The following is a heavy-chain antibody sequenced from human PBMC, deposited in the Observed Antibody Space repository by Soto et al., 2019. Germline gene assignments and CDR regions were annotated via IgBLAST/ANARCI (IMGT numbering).Heavy chain of an antibody. J-gene: IGHJ3*02. CDR2: ISYDGSNK. Sequence: QVQLVESGGGVVQPGRSLRLSCAASGFTFSSYGMHWVRQAPGKGLEWVAVISYDGSNKYYADSVKGRFTISRDNSKNTLDLQMNSLRAEDTAVYYCAKIRDAFDIWGQGTMVTVSS. CDR1: GFTFSSYG. CDR3: AKIRDAFDI. V-gene: IGHV3-30*18.